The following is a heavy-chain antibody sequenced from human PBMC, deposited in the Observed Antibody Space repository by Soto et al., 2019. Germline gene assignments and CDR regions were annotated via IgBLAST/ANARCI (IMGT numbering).Heavy chain of an antibody. CDR2: IATYNNNK. V-gene: IGHV1-18*01. J-gene: IGHJ5*02. CDR3: ARVVRVVVNWCDP. Sequence: HLVQSGPEVKRPGASITVSCKTSGDTFANFVLSWVRQAPGQGLEWMGWIATYNNNKNYAQKFQGRLTLTTDTSTSTAYMELESLGYDDTAVYYCARVVRVVVNWCDPWGQGTLVTVSS. D-gene: IGHD3-10*01. CDR1: GDTFANFV.